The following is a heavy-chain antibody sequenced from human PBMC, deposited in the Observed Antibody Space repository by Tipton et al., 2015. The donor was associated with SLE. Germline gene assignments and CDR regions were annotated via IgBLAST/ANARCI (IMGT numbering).Heavy chain of an antibody. CDR2: IYTSGST. J-gene: IGHJ6*02. CDR3: ARAGDSSGYSHGMDV. V-gene: IGHV4-4*07. CDR1: GGSISSYY. Sequence: TLSLTCTVSGGSISSYYWSWIRQPAGKGLEWIGRIYTSGSTNYNPSLKSRVTISVDTSKNQFSLKLSSVTAADTAVYYCARAGDSSGYSHGMDVWGQGTTVTVSS. D-gene: IGHD3-22*01.